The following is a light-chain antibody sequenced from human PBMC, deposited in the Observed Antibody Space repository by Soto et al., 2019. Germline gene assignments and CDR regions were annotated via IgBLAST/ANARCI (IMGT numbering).Light chain of an antibody. V-gene: IGLV2-23*02. CDR1: SSDLGSYNL. CDR2: EVN. J-gene: IGLJ3*02. CDR3: CSYAGSSTSWV. Sequence: QSVLTQPASVSGSPGQSLTISCTGTSSDLGSYNLVSWYQQHPDKAPKLMIYEVNKRPSGVSNRFSASKSGNTASLTISGLQAEDEADYYCCSYAGSSTSWVFGGGTQLTVL.